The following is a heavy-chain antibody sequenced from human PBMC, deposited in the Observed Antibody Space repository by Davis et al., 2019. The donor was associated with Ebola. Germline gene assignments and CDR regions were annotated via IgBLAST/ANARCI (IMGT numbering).Heavy chain of an antibody. CDR1: GGTFNSYT. D-gene: IGHD6-19*01. Sequence: AASVKVSCKASGGTFNSYTISWVRQAPGQGLEWMGRIIATLGIADYAQKFQGRVTVIADRSTSTAYMELRSLRSEDTATYYCAVSDTSGWYGILQHWGQGTLVTVSS. CDR2: IIATLGIA. J-gene: IGHJ1*01. CDR3: AVSDTSGWYGILQH. V-gene: IGHV1-69*02.